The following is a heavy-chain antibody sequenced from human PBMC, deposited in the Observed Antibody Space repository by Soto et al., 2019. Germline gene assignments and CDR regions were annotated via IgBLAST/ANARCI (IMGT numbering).Heavy chain of an antibody. D-gene: IGHD6-19*01. V-gene: IGHV1-2*02. CDR2: INPNSGGT. Sequence: GASVKVSCKASGYTFTGYYMHWARQAPGQGLEWMGWINPNSGGTNYAQKFQGRVTMTRDTSISTAYMELSRLRSDDTAVYYCARERVIEQWLPGYYYYGMDVWGQGTTVTVSS. CDR3: ARERVIEQWLPGYYYYGMDV. CDR1: GYTFTGYY. J-gene: IGHJ6*02.